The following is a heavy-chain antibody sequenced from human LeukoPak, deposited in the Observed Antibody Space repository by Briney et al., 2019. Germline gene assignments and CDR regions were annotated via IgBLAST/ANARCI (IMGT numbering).Heavy chain of an antibody. J-gene: IGHJ4*02. CDR2: IRSSSSYT. D-gene: IGHD3-10*01. V-gene: IGHV3-11*06. CDR3: VKYGSGSYTADY. Sequence: PGGSLRLSCAASGFTFSDYYMSWIRQAPGKGLEGVSYIRSSSSYTKYADSGKGRFTISRDNAKNSLYLKMNSLRAEDTAVYYCVKYGSGSYTADYWGLGTLVTVSS. CDR1: GFTFSDYY.